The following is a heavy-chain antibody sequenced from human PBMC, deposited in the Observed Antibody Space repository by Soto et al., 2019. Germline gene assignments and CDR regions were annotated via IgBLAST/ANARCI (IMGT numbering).Heavy chain of an antibody. CDR1: GFTFSSYS. D-gene: IGHD3-22*01. V-gene: IGHV3-21*01. J-gene: IGHJ1*01. Sequence: PRLSCAASGFTFSSYSMNWVRQAPGKGLEWVSSISSSSSYIYYADSVKGRFTISRDNAKNSLYLQMNSLRAEDTAVYYCARDFSYYDRSGYYIAEYFQHWGQGTLVTVSS. CDR3: ARDFSYYDRSGYYIAEYFQH. CDR2: ISSSSSYI.